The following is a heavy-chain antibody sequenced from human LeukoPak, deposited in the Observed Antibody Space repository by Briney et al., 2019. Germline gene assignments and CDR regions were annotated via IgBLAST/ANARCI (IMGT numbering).Heavy chain of an antibody. V-gene: IGHV4-38-2*02. D-gene: IGHD3-16*01. CDR2: IYHSGST. CDR1: GGSISSYY. Sequence: SETLSLTCIVSGGSISSYYWNWIRQPPGKGLEWIRSIYHSGSTYYNPSLKSRVTISVGTSKNQFSLTLSSVTAADTAVYYCARDIRGSLLDHGMDVWGQGTTVTVSS. J-gene: IGHJ6*02. CDR3: ARDIRGSLLDHGMDV.